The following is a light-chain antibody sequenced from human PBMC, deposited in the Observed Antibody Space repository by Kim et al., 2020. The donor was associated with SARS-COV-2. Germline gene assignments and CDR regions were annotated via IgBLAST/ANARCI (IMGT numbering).Light chain of an antibody. CDR2: DAS. Sequence: SLSPGETATRSCRASQGVGSYLAWYQQKPGQAPRLLIYDASIRVTGIPARFSGSGSGTDFTLTISSLEPEDFAVYYCQQRSNWITFGQGTRLEIK. V-gene: IGKV3-11*01. CDR1: QGVGSY. J-gene: IGKJ5*01. CDR3: QQRSNWIT.